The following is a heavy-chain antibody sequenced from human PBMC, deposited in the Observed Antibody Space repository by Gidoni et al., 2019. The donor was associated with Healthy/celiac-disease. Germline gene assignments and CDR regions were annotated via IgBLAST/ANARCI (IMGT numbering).Heavy chain of an antibody. CDR3: ARVPGYSYGSYYYYYMDV. CDR2: IYTSGST. Sequence: QVQLQESGPGLVQTSQTLSLTCTVPGGSISSRSYYWRWIRPPAGTVLEWIVRIYTSGSTNYNPSLKSRVTISVDTSKNQFSLKLSSVTAADTAVYYCARVPGYSYGSYYYYYMDVWGKGTTVTVSS. D-gene: IGHD5-18*01. V-gene: IGHV4-61*02. J-gene: IGHJ6*03. CDR1: GGSISSRSYY.